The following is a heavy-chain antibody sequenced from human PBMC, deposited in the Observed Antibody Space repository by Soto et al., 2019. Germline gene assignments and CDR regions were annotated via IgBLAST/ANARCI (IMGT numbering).Heavy chain of an antibody. CDR1: GGTFSSYA. V-gene: IGHV1-69*01. J-gene: IGHJ5*02. CDR3: ARDQASYYYDSSGFPFDP. Sequence: QVQLVQSGAEVKKPGSSVKVSCKASGGTFSSYAISWVRQAPGQGLEWMGGIIPIFGTANYAQKFQGRVTITADESTSTAYVELSSLRYDDTAVYYCARDQASYYYDSSGFPFDPWGQGTLVTVSS. CDR2: IIPIFGTA. D-gene: IGHD3-22*01.